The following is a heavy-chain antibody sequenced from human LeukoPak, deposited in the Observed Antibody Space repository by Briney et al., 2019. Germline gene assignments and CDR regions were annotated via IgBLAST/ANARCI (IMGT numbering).Heavy chain of an antibody. CDR3: ARTGSSSWAPYYYYGMDV. CDR2: IKQDGSEK. J-gene: IGHJ6*02. V-gene: IGHV3-7*01. D-gene: IGHD6-13*01. Sequence: PGGSLRLSCAASGFTFSSYGMSWVRQAPGKGLEWVANIKQDGSEKYYVDSVKGRFTISRDNAKNSLYLQMNSLRPEDTAVYYCARTGSSSWAPYYYYGMDVWGQGTTVTVSS. CDR1: GFTFSSYG.